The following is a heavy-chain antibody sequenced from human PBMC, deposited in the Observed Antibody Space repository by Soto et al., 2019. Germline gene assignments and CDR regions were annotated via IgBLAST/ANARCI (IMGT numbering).Heavy chain of an antibody. Sequence: PGGSLRLSCASSGFKFDEYAMHWVRQVPGKGLEWVSGISWNRARIGYADSVKGRFTISRDNSKNSVYLQMNSLRTEDTALYYCAKDTPLGKQQLVRSYYYYYYGMDVWGQGTTVTVSS. V-gene: IGHV3-9*01. J-gene: IGHJ6*02. CDR1: GFKFDEYA. CDR2: ISWNRARI. CDR3: AKDTPLGKQQLVRSYYYYYYGMDV. D-gene: IGHD6-13*01.